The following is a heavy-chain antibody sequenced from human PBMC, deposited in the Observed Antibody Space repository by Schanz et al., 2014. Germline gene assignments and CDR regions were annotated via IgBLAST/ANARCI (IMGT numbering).Heavy chain of an antibody. CDR1: GYDFHIYA. CDR3: ARDGGEVVRGVIEGVNHYYYGMDV. CDR2: ISAYTNNT. J-gene: IGHJ6*02. D-gene: IGHD3-10*01. Sequence: QVQLVQSGAEVKKPGSSVKVSCKASGYDFHIYAYSWVRQAPGQGLEWMGWISAYTNNTNYAQKVQGRVTMTTDTSTGTAYMELRSLRSDDTAVYYCARDGGEVVRGVIEGVNHYYYGMDVWGQGTTVTVSS. V-gene: IGHV1-18*01.